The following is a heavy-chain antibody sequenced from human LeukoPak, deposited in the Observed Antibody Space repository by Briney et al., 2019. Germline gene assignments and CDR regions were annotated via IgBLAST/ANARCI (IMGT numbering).Heavy chain of an antibody. CDR2: IGVRGDT. D-gene: IGHD6-19*01. CDR1: GFTFIDYD. CDR3: ARGGIQVSGIDEFDY. J-gene: IGHJ4*02. V-gene: IGHV3-13*01. Sequence: GGSLRLSCAASGFTFIDYDMHWFRQVIGKGLEWVSAIGVRGDTHYSGSVKGRFTISRENAESSLYLQMNSLRAEDTAVYYCARGGIQVSGIDEFDYWGQGTLVTVSS.